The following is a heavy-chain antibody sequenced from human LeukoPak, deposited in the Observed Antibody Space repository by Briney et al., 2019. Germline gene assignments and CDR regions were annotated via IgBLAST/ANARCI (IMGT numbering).Heavy chain of an antibody. CDR1: GGSFSGYY. J-gene: IGHJ5*02. Sequence: SETLSLTCAVYGGSFSGYYWSWIRQPPGKRLEWIGNIHSSGTTNYNPSLKSRVSISVDTSRNYLSLKLTSVTAADTALYYCAKGAWSLDPWGQGTLVTVSS. CDR3: AKGAWSLDP. D-gene: IGHD2-8*02. V-gene: IGHV4-59*01. CDR2: IHSSGTT.